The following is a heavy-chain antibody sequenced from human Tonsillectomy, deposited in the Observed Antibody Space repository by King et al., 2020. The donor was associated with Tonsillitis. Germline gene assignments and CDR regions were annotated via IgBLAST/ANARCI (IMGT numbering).Heavy chain of an antibody. CDR1: GFTFSSYA. Sequence: VQLVESGGGLVQPGGSLRLSCAASGFTFSSYAMSWVRQAPGKGLEWVSVISGGGGTTYYADSMKGRFTISRDNSKNTLYLQMNSLRAEDTAVYYCAKGHYYDCVWGSYRKYYFDYWGQGTLVTVSS. CDR3: AKGHYYDCVWGSYRKYYFDY. D-gene: IGHD3-16*02. V-gene: IGHV3-23*04. J-gene: IGHJ4*02. CDR2: ISGGGGTT.